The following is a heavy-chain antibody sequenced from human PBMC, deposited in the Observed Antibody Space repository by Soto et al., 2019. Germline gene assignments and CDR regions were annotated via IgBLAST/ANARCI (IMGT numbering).Heavy chain of an antibody. CDR1: GGSLSGYY. J-gene: IGHJ4*02. CDR2: ISYSGNT. Sequence: SETLSLTCAVYGGSLSGYYWSWIRQPPGKALEWIGEISYSGNTNYNPSLKSRVTISVDTSKNQLFLNLTSVTAADTAMYYCARHHVRGRTIAGAAEFWGQGTLVTVSS. CDR3: ARHHVRGRTIAGAAEF. V-gene: IGHV4-34*01. D-gene: IGHD1-26*01.